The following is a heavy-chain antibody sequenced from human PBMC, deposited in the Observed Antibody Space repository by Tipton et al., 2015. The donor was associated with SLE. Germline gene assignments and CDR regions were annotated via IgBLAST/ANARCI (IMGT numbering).Heavy chain of an antibody. V-gene: IGHV4-59*12. D-gene: IGHD2-15*01. CDR2: IYYSGST. CDR3: ARETEHVYSRFDY. J-gene: IGHJ4*02. Sequence: TLSLTCTVSGGSISSYYWSWIRQPPGKGLEWIGYIYYSGSTNYNPSLKSRVTISVDTSKNQFSLKLSSVTAADTAVYYCARETEHVYSRFDYWGQGTLVTVSS. CDR1: GGSISSYY.